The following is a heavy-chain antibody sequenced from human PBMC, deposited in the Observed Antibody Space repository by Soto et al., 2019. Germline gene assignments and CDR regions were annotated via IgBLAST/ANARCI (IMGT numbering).Heavy chain of an antibody. CDR3: VNRSSGASFDL. V-gene: IGHV3-23*01. CDR1: GFTFSSYA. J-gene: IGHJ2*01. D-gene: IGHD6-19*01. CDR2: ISGSGGST. Sequence: EVQLLESGGGLVQPGGSLRLSCAASGFTFSSYAMSWVRQAPGKGLEWVSVISGSGGSTYYANSVKGRFTISRDNSQKSLYLQMNSLRAEDTAVYYGVNRSSGASFDLWGRGTLVTVSS.